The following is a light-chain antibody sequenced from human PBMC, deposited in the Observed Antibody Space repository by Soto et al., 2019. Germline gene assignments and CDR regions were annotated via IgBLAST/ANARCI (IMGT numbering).Light chain of an antibody. Sequence: DIQMTQYPSTLSASVGDRVTITCWASQSISSWLAWYQQKPGKAPKLLIYDASSLESGVPSRFSGSGSGTEFTLTISSLQPDDFATYYCQQYNSYSWTFGQGTKVDIK. J-gene: IGKJ1*01. CDR2: DAS. CDR1: QSISSW. CDR3: QQYNSYSWT. V-gene: IGKV1-5*01.